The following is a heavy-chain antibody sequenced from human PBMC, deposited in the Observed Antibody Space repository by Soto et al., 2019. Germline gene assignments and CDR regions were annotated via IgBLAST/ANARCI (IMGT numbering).Heavy chain of an antibody. Sequence: GGSLRLSCAASGFTFSSYSMNWVRQAPGKGLEWVSSISSSSSYIYYADSVKGRFTISRDNAKNSLYLQMNSLRAEDTAVYYCARWVGFEVVVPAANPGEDYYYYYGMDVWGQGTTVTVS. CDR2: ISSSSSYI. D-gene: IGHD2-2*01. J-gene: IGHJ6*02. CDR1: GFTFSSYS. V-gene: IGHV3-21*01. CDR3: ARWVGFEVVVPAANPGEDYYYYYGMDV.